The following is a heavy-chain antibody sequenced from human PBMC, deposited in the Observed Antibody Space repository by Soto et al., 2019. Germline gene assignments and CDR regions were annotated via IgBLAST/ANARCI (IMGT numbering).Heavy chain of an antibody. Sequence: SETLSLTCSVSSGSISSRSYYWAWIRQPPGKGLEWIGSIHNSGSTYYNPSLKSRVTMSVDTSKIQFSLKLSSVTAADTAVYYCAWGTTTFDDWGQGALVTVSS. CDR1: SGSISSRSYY. J-gene: IGHJ4*02. CDR2: IHNSGST. CDR3: AWGTTTFDD. D-gene: IGHD3-16*01. V-gene: IGHV4-39*01.